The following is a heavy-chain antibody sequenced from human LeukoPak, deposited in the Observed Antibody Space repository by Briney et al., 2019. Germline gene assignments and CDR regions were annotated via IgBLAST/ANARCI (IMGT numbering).Heavy chain of an antibody. V-gene: IGHV3-23*01. CDR2: ISPSGGGT. CDR3: AKDQRAGGGYYYYGVDV. Sequence: GGSLRLSCAASDFTFSRYAMSWVRQAPGKGLEWVSSISPSGGGTYYAESVKGRFTISRDNSKNTLYLQMNSLRAEDTAVYYWAKDQRAGGGYYYYGVDVWGQGTTVTVSS. CDR1: DFTFSRYA. J-gene: IGHJ6*02. D-gene: IGHD3-16*01.